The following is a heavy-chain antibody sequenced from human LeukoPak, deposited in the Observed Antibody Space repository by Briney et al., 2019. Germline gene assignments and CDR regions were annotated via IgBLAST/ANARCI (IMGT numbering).Heavy chain of an antibody. Sequence: GGSLRLSCAASGFTFSSYAMSWVRQAPGKGLEWVSYISSSSSTIHYADSVKGRFTISRDDAKNSLFLQMNSLRAEDTAVYYCARDRGSCFDYWGQGTLITVSS. CDR1: GFTFSSYA. CDR3: ARDRGSCFDY. D-gene: IGHD3-10*01. V-gene: IGHV3-48*01. CDR2: ISSSSSTI. J-gene: IGHJ4*02.